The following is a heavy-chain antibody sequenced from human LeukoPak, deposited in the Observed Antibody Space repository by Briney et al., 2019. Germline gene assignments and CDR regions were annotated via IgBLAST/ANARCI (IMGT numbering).Heavy chain of an antibody. CDR1: GFTFSSYA. Sequence: GGSLRLSCAASGFTFSSYAMSWVRQAPGKGLEWVSAIRGSGGSTYYAVSVKGRFTISRDNSMNTLSLQMNSLRAEDTALYYCAKSSSWTYHYLDYWGQGALVTVSS. J-gene: IGHJ4*02. CDR3: AKSSSWTYHYLDY. CDR2: IRGSGGST. V-gene: IGHV3-23*01. D-gene: IGHD6-13*01.